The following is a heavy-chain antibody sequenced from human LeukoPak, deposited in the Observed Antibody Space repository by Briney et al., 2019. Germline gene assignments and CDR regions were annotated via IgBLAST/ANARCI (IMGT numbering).Heavy chain of an antibody. Sequence: SVKVSCKASGGTFSSYAISWVRQAPGQGLEWMGRIIPIFGTANYAQKLQGRVTITTDESTSTAYMELSSLRSEDTAVYYCAREAVLIRYYYDSSGYVGFWFDPWGQGTLVTVSS. D-gene: IGHD3-22*01. CDR1: GGTFSSYA. CDR2: IIPIFGTA. CDR3: AREAVLIRYYYDSSGYVGFWFDP. J-gene: IGHJ5*02. V-gene: IGHV1-69*05.